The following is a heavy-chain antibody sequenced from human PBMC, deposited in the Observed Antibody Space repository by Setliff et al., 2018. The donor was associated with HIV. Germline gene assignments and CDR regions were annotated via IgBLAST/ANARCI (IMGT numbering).Heavy chain of an antibody. CDR2: ISPDNANT. CDR3: ARQLSNSFDY. D-gene: IGHD1-1*01. J-gene: IGHJ4*02. V-gene: IGHV1-2*02. Sequence: ASVKVSCKSSGYTFNDYFMHWVRQAPAQGLEWMGWISPDNANTGFSQRFRGSVTMTRDRSINTAYMEFSGLTSDDTAVYYCARQLSNSFDYWGQGTLVTVSS. CDR1: GYTFNDYF.